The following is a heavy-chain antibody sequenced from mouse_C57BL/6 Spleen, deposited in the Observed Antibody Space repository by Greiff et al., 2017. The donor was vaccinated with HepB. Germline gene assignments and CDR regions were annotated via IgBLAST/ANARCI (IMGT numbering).Heavy chain of an antibody. CDR3: AIENVLYYFDY. J-gene: IGHJ2*01. CDR2: IHPSDSDT. V-gene: IGHV1-74*01. Sequence: QVHVKQSGAELVKPGASVKVSCKASGYTFTSYWMHWVKQRPGQGLEWIGRIHPSDSDTNYNQKFKGKATLTVDKSSSTAYMQLSSLTSKDSAVYYCAIENVLYYFDYWGQGTTLTVSS. CDR1: GYTFTSYW.